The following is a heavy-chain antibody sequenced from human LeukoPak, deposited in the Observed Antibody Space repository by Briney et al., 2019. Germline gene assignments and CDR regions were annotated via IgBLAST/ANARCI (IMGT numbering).Heavy chain of an antibody. V-gene: IGHV4-59*01. CDR3: ARYGGNFDY. D-gene: IGHD4-23*01. CDR2: IYYSGST. Sequence: SETLSLTCTVSGGTISSYYRSWMRQPPGKGLDWIGYIYYSGSTHYNPSLKSRVTITVDTSKNQFSLKLSSVTAADTAVYYCARYGGNFDYWGQGTLVTVSS. J-gene: IGHJ4*02. CDR1: GGTISSYY.